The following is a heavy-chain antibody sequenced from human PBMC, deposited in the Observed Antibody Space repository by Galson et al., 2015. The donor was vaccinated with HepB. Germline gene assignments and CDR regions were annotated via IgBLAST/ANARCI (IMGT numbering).Heavy chain of an antibody. CDR1: GYTFTRYG. Sequence: SVKVSCKASGYTFTRYGFSWVRQAPGQGLEWMGWISAYNGNTKYAQKFQGRVTMTTDTSTSTGHMEMRGLRSDDTAVYYCARGHFDSSGYSYDHYGMDVWGQGTTVTVSS. CDR2: ISAYNGNT. D-gene: IGHD3-22*01. J-gene: IGHJ6*02. V-gene: IGHV1-18*04. CDR3: ARGHFDSSGYSYDHYGMDV.